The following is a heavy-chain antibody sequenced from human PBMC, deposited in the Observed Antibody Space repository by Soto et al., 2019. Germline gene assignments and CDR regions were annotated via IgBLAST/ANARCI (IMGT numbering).Heavy chain of an antibody. CDR1: GGTFSSYA. J-gene: IGHJ6*02. D-gene: IGHD2-2*01. CDR3: ARSQGSSTSLEIYYYYYYGMDV. Sequence: QVQLVQSGAEVKKPGSSVKVSCKASGGTFSSYAISWVRQAPGQGLEWMGGIIPISETKNYAQKFQGRVKITADDSKRTAYMELSSLRSEDTAVYYCARSQGSSTSLEIYYYYYYGMDVWGQGTTVTVSS. CDR2: IIPISETK. V-gene: IGHV1-69*01.